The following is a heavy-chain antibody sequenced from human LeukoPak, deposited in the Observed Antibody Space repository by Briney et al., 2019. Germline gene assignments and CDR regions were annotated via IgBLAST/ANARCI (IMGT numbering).Heavy chain of an antibody. CDR2: ISAYNGST. J-gene: IGHJ4*02. Sequence: ASVKVSCKASGYTFTSYGISWVRQAPGQGLEWMGWISAYNGSTNYAQKLQGRVTMTTDTSTSTAYMELRSLRSDDTAVYYCARYYYDSSGYLLHDYWGQGTLVTVSS. V-gene: IGHV1-18*01. CDR3: ARYYYDSSGYLLHDY. D-gene: IGHD3-22*01. CDR1: GYTFTSYG.